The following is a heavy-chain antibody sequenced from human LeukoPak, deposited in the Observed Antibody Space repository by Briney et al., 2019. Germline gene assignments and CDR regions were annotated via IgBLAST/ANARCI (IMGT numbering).Heavy chain of an antibody. CDR2: IKQDGSEK. CDR3: ARAWGSRTYDY. J-gene: IGHJ4*02. D-gene: IGHD2-15*01. V-gene: IGHV3-7*04. CDR1: GFTFSSCA. Sequence: GGSLRLSCAASGFTFSSCAMHWVRRAPGKGLEWVANIKQDGSEKYYVDSVKGRFTISRDNAKNSLYLQMNSLRAEDTAVYYCARAWGSRTYDYWGQGTLVTVSS.